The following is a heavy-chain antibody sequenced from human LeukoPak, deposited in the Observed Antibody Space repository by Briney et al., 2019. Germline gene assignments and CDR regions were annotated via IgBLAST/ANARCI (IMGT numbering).Heavy chain of an antibody. J-gene: IGHJ6*03. CDR3: ARDPYNGYYGDDYYYYMDV. D-gene: IGHD4-17*01. CDR1: GFTFSSYE. V-gene: IGHV3-48*03. Sequence: GGSLRLPCAASGFTFSSYEMNWVRQAPGKGLEWVSYISSSGSTIYYADSVKGRFTISRDNAKNSLYLQMNSLRAEDTAVYYCARDPYNGYYGDDYYYYMDVWGKGTTVTISS. CDR2: ISSSGSTI.